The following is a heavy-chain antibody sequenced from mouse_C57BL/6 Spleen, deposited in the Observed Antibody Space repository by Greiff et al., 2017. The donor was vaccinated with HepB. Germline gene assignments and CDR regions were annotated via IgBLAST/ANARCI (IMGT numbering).Heavy chain of an antibody. CDR3: ATPLHGY. CDR2: IYPGSGST. CDR1: GYTFTSYW. D-gene: IGHD1-1*01. J-gene: IGHJ2*01. V-gene: IGHV1-55*01. Sequence: QVHVKQPGAELVKPGASVKMSCKASGYTFTSYWITWVKQRPGQGLEWIGDIYPGSGSTNYNEKFKSKATLTVDTSSSTAYMQLSSLTSEDSAVYYCATPLHGYWGQGTTLTVSS.